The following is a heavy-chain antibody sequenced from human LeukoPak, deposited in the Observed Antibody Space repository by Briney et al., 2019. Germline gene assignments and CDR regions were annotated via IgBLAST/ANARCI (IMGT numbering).Heavy chain of an antibody. D-gene: IGHD5-12*01. CDR1: GGSIGSYY. Sequence: SETLSLTCTVSGGSIGSYYWSWIRQPPGKGLEWIGYIYYSGSTNYNPSLKSRVTISVDTSKNQFSLKLSSVTAADTAVYYCASGYDYWNWFDPWGQGTLVTVSS. CDR2: IYYSGST. J-gene: IGHJ5*02. CDR3: ASGYDYWNWFDP. V-gene: IGHV4-59*01.